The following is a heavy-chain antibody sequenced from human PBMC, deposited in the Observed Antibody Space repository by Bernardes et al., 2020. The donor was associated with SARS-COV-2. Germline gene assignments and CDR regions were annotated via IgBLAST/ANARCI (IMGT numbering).Heavy chain of an antibody. D-gene: IGHD3-22*01. V-gene: IGHV3-7*03. J-gene: IGHJ3*02. CDR1: GFTFSGYW. CDR3: AREDYFDSSGYYLPDGFEI. Sequence: GGSLRLSCAASGFTFSGYWMDWVRQAPGKGLEWVANIKQDGREKYYVDSVKGRFTISRDNAKNSVYLQMNSLRAEDTAVYYCAREDYFDSSGYYLPDGFEIWGQGTMVTVSS. CDR2: IKQDGREK.